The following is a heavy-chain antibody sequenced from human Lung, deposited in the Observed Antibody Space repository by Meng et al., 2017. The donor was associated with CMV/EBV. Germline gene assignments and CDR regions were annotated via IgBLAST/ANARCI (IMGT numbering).Heavy chain of an antibody. V-gene: IGHV3-33*06. CDR3: AKKGGDGALHYFDD. CDR2: LWYDGSNT. J-gene: IGHJ4*02. CDR1: GFTFSNFG. Sequence: GESXKISCAASGFTFSNFGMHWVRQAPGRGLEWVALLWYDGSNTNYADSVGGRFTISRDSSKNKLYLQINSLSAEDTAVYYCAKKGGDGALHYFDDWGQGTLVNVSS. D-gene: IGHD3-16*01.